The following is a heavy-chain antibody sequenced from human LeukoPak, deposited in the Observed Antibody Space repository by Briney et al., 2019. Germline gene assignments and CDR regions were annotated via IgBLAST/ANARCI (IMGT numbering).Heavy chain of an antibody. CDR3: ARGFSHPED. CDR1: GGSISSGSYY. CDR2: IYNSGST. J-gene: IGHJ4*02. Sequence: SETLSLTCTVAGGSISSGSYYWSWIRQPPGKGLEWIGYIYNSGSTNYNPSLKSRVTISVDTSKNQFSLNLNSVTAADTAVYYCARGFSHPEDWGQGTLVTVSS. V-gene: IGHV4-61*01. D-gene: IGHD1-14*01.